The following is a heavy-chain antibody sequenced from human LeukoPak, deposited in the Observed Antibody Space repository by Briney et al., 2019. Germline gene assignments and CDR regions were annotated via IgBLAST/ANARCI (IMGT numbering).Heavy chain of an antibody. CDR1: GYTFTSYD. Sequence: ASVKVSCKASGYTFTSYDIKWVRQATGQGLEWMGWMNPNSGNTGYAQKFQGRVTMTRNTSISTAYMELSSLRSEDTAVYYCARGLVVMTSLYDYWGQGTLVTVSS. CDR3: ARGLVVMTSLYDY. D-gene: IGHD3-22*01. V-gene: IGHV1-8*01. CDR2: MNPNSGNT. J-gene: IGHJ4*02.